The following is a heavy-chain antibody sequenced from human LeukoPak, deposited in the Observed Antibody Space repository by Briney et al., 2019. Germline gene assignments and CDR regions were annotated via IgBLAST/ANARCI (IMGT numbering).Heavy chain of an antibody. J-gene: IGHJ4*02. Sequence: SQTLSLTCTVSGGSISSGDYYWSWIRQPPGKGLEWIGYIYYSGSTYYNPSLKSRVTISVDTSKNQFSLKLSSVTAADTAVYYCARGVVPAAINFDYWGQGTLATVSS. D-gene: IGHD2-2*01. CDR3: ARGVVPAAINFDY. CDR1: GGSISSGDYY. CDR2: IYYSGST. V-gene: IGHV4-30-4*08.